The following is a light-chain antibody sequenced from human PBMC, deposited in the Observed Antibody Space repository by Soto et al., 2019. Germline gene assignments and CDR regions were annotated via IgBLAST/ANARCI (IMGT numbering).Light chain of an antibody. CDR2: DAS. V-gene: IGKV3-11*01. CDR3: QRRSNWPWGT. Sequence: EILFPQSPGTLSFYPVASATLFFRASQSFTTSQFAWYQQKPGQAPSLLIYDASNRATVIPARFSGSGSGTDLTLTISSLEPEDFAVYYCQRRSNWPWGTFGQGTKVDIK. CDR1: QSFTTSQ. J-gene: IGKJ1*01.